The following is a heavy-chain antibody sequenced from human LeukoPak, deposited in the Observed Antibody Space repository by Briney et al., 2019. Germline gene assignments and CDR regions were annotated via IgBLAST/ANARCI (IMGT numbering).Heavy chain of an antibody. Sequence: SETLSLTCTVSAGSISGYYWTWIRQPPGKGLEWIGYIYYTGRTNYNPSLKSRVAISLDTSKNQFSLKLNSVTAADTAVCYCARWFCSGGSCRGAVDYWGQGALVTASS. J-gene: IGHJ4*02. CDR2: IYYTGRT. CDR3: ARWFCSGGSCRGAVDY. CDR1: AGSISGYY. D-gene: IGHD2-15*01. V-gene: IGHV4-59*13.